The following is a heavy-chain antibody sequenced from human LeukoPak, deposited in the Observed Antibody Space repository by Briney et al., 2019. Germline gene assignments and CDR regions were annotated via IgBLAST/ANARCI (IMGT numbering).Heavy chain of an antibody. CDR1: TYFISDGYY. Sequence: SETLSLTCAVSTYFISDGYYWGWIRQPPGKGLEWLGNIYHCGRTYYNPSLKSRVTISVDSSKNQFSLKLSSVTAADTAVYYCGRISFFGTYYFDHWGQGTLVIVSS. CDR3: GRISFFGTYYFDH. CDR2: IYHCGRT. V-gene: IGHV4-38-2*01. D-gene: IGHD3-3*02. J-gene: IGHJ4*02.